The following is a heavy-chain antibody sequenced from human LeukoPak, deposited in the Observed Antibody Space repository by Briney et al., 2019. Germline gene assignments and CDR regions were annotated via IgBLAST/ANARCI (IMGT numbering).Heavy chain of an antibody. CDR3: ARGINILTGYYYYYGMDV. Sequence: ASVKVSCKASGYTFTSYDINWVRQATGQGLEWMGCMNPNSGNTGYAQKFQGRVTMTRNTSISTAYMELSSLRSEDTAVYYCARGINILTGYYYYYGMDVWGQGTTVTVSS. CDR1: GYTFTSYD. D-gene: IGHD3-9*01. V-gene: IGHV1-8*01. J-gene: IGHJ6*02. CDR2: MNPNSGNT.